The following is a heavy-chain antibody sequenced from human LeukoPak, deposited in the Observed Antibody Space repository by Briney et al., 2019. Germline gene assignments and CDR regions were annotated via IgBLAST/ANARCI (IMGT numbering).Heavy chain of an antibody. J-gene: IGHJ4*02. CDR2: IIPGGGGA. CDR1: GYSFVSYY. V-gene: IGHV1-46*01. CDR3: ARGGDSHYSSSSRFDN. D-gene: IGHD6-6*01. Sequence: ASVKVSCKASGYSFVSYYLHWVRQAPGQGLEWMGMIIPGGGGASYAQKFRGRVTVTTDMSTNSVNMELSSLTSEDTAEYYCARGGDSHYSSSSRFDNWGQGTLVTVSS.